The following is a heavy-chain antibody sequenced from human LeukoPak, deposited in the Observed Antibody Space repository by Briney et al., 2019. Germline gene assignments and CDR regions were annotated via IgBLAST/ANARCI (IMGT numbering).Heavy chain of an antibody. CDR2: IYVSGDT. CDR1: GFTLNNAW. Sequence: GESLRLSCAASGFTLNNAWMSWVRQAPGKGLEWVSLIYVSGDTYYTDSVKGRFTTSRDTSENTLYLQMNSLRVEDTAVYYCARDRLQYFDYWGQGTLVTVSS. CDR3: ARDRLQYFDY. V-gene: IGHV3-53*01. D-gene: IGHD5-18*01. J-gene: IGHJ4*02.